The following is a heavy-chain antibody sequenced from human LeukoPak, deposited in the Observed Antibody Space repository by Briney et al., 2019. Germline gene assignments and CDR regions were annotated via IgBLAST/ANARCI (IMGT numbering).Heavy chain of an antibody. CDR1: GFTFSSYG. J-gene: IGHJ4*02. V-gene: IGHV3-30*03. CDR3: TRGTGYSVFDY. D-gene: IGHD3/OR15-3a*01. CDR2: ISYDGSNK. Sequence: GGSLRLSCAASGFTFSSYGMHWVRQAPGKGLEWVAVISYDGSNKYYADSVKGRFTISRDNAKNTLYLQMNSLRAEDTAVYYCTRGTGYSVFDYWGQGTLVTDSS.